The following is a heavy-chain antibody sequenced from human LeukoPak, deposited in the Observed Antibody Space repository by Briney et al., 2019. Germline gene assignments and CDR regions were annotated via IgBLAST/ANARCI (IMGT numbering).Heavy chain of an antibody. D-gene: IGHD3-10*01. CDR1: GGSFSGYY. CDR3: AREARAGDFDY. CDR2: INHSGST. V-gene: IGHV4-34*01. Sequence: TSETLSLTCAVYGGSFSGYYWSWIRQPPGKGLEWIGEINHSGSTNYNPSLKSRVTISVDTSKNQFSLKLSSVTAADTAVYYCAREARAGDFDYWGQGTLVTVSS. J-gene: IGHJ4*02.